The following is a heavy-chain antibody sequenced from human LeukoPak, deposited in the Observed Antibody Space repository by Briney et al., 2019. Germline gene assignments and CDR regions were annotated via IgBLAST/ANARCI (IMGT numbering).Heavy chain of an antibody. CDR1: GFTFSSYW. CDR2: IKQDGSEK. J-gene: IGHJ4*02. D-gene: IGHD2-2*01. V-gene: IGHV3-7*01. Sequence: GGSLRLSCAASGFTFSSYWMSWVRQAPGKGLEWVANIKQDGSEKYYVDSVKGRFTIPRDNAKNSLYLQMNSLRAEDTAVYYCARDLPSSGSTCCYLNWGQGTLVTVSS. CDR3: ARDLPSSGSTCCYLN.